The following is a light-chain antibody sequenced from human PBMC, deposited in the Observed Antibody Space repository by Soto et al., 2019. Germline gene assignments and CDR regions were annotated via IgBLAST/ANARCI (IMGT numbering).Light chain of an antibody. CDR2: DAS. CDR3: QQYQNLWT. Sequence: DIQMTQSPSSLSASVGNRFTITCRASQSISTYLNWYQKKPGKAPNLLIYDASRLQSGVPSRFSGSGSGTEFTLTISGLQSEDFALYYCQQYQNLWTFGQGTKVDIK. V-gene: IGKV1-39*01. J-gene: IGKJ1*01. CDR1: QSISTY.